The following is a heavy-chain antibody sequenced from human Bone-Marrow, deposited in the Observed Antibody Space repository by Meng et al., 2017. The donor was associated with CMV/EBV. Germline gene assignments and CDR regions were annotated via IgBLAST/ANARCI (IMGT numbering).Heavy chain of an antibody. Sequence: ASVKVSCKASGYTFTDYYLHWVRQAPGQGLEWMAWMNPNNGDTNYARKFQARVTMTRDTSIRMVYMELSSLRSDDTAVYYCARGYCSSTGCYHDYWGQGTVVTVSS. CDR3: ARGYCSSTGCYHDY. CDR1: GYTFTDYY. CDR2: MNPNNGDT. J-gene: IGHJ4*02. V-gene: IGHV1-2*02. D-gene: IGHD2-2*01.